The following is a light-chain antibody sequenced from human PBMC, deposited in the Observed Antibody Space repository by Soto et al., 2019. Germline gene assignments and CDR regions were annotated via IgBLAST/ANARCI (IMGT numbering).Light chain of an antibody. CDR1: QSVSSN. Sequence: EIVMTQSPATLSVSPGERATLSCRASQSVSSNLAWYQQKPGQAPRLLVYGASTRATGTPARFSGSGSGTEFTLTISSLQSEDFAVYYGQQYNNWPLFTFGPGTKVDIK. J-gene: IGKJ3*01. CDR3: QQYNNWPLFT. CDR2: GAS. V-gene: IGKV3-15*01.